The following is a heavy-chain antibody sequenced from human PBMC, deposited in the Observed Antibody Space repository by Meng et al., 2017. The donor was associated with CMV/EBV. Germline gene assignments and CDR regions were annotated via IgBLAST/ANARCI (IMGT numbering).Heavy chain of an antibody. CDR2: IYYSGST. J-gene: IGHJ5*02. CDR3: ARSIAARPYRYNWFDP. Sequence: LQLQEAGPGLVKPSETLALTCTVSGGSISSSSYYWGWIRQPPGKGLEWIGSIYYSGSTYYNPSLKSRVTISVDTSKNQFSLKLSSVTAADTAVYYCARSIAARPYRYNWFDPWGQGTLVTVSS. V-gene: IGHV4-39*07. D-gene: IGHD6-6*01. CDR1: GGSISSSSYY.